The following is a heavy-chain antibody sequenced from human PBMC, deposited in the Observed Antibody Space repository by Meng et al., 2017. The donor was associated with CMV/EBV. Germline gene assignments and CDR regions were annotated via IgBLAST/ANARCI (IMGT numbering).Heavy chain of an antibody. CDR3: ARDAGTFLAYRGYFDY. CDR1: GGTFSSYA. Sequence: SVKVSCKASGGTFSSYAISWVRQAPGQGLEWMGGIIPILGIANYSQKFQGRVTITADKSTSTAYMELSSLRSEDTAVYYCARDAGTFLAYRGYFDYWGQGTLVTVSS. V-gene: IGHV1-69*10. CDR2: IIPILGIA. J-gene: IGHJ4*02. D-gene: IGHD3-3*02.